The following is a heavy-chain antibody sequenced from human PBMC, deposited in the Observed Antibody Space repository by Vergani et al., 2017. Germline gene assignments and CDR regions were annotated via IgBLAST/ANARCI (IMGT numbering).Heavy chain of an antibody. CDR1: GFTVSSNS. D-gene: IGHD6-19*01. CDR3: VREGIAVAGPNFDF. J-gene: IGHJ4*02. V-gene: IGHV3-66*01. Sequence: EVQLVESGGGLVQPGGSLRLSCAASGFTVSSNSMSWVRQAPGKGLEWVSVIYSGGSTYYADSVKGRFTISRDNSKNTLYLQMNSLRAEDTAVYYCVREGIAVAGPNFDFWGQGTLVTVSS. CDR2: IYSGGST.